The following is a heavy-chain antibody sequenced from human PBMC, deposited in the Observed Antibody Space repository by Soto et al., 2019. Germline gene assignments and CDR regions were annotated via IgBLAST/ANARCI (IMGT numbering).Heavy chain of an antibody. V-gene: IGHV4-39*01. D-gene: IGHD3-10*01. Sequence: SETLYLTCTVSGRSISSDIHYWGWIRQPPGKKLEWIGTIYYRGNTYYNTSLRSRVTISMDTSSNQFSLSLTSVTAADTAVYYCARHTDCGSGSSCLGSDNMDTDAFDIWGQGTMVT. CDR3: ARHTDCGSGSSCLGSDNMDTDAFDI. J-gene: IGHJ3*02. CDR1: GRSISSDIHY. CDR2: IYYRGNT.